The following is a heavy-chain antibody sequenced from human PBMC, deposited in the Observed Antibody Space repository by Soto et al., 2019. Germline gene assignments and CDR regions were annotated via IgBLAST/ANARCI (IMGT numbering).Heavy chain of an antibody. Sequence: SETLSLTCTVSDGSISSYYWSWIRQPPGKGLEWIGYIYYSGSTNYNPSLKSRVTISVDTSKNQFSLKLSSVTAADTAVYYCARVLVDTAMVGAFDIWGQGTMVTVSS. CDR3: ARVLVDTAMVGAFDI. CDR1: DGSISSYY. CDR2: IYYSGST. J-gene: IGHJ3*02. D-gene: IGHD5-18*01. V-gene: IGHV4-59*01.